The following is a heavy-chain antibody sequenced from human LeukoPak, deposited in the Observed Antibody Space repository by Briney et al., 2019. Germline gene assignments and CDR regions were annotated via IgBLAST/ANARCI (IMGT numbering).Heavy chain of an antibody. J-gene: IGHJ6*03. V-gene: IGHV3-30*04. D-gene: IGHD3-10*01. CDR3: AKAGRGGAITMVRGVKGDYYYMDV. CDR2: ISYDGSNK. CDR1: GFTFSSYA. Sequence: PGRSLRLSCAASGFTFSSYAMHWVRQAPGKGLEWVAVISYDGSNKYYADSVKGRFTISRDNSKNTLYLQMNSLRAEDTAVYYCAKAGRGGAITMVRGVKGDYYYMDVGGKGTTVTISS.